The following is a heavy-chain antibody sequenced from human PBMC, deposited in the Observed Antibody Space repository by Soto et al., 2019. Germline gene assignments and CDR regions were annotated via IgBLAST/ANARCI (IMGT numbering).Heavy chain of an antibody. CDR1: GFTFSRSD. J-gene: IGHJ6*03. Sequence: EVQLVESGGGLVQPGGSLRLSCAASGFTFSRSDMHWVRQATGKGLEWVSAIGIGGDTYYSGSVKGRFTISRENAKNSLYLQMNRLKVGETAVYYWEREACSGGGCSSWDYMDVWGRGTPVTVSS. D-gene: IGHD2-15*01. CDR2: IGIGGDT. CDR3: EREACSGGGCSSWDYMDV. V-gene: IGHV3-13*01.